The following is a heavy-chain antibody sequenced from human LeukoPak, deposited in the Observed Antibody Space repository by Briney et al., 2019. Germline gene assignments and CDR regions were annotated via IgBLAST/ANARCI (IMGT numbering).Heavy chain of an antibody. CDR1: GFTLSAYS. J-gene: IGHJ5*02. D-gene: IGHD1-26*01. V-gene: IGHV3-21*01. Sequence: GGSLRLSCAASGFTLSAYSINWVRQAPGRGLEWVSSISSSGTYIYYADSVKGRFTISRDNAKNSLSLQMNSLRAEDTAVYYCARDFRYSGSYHHWFDPWGQGTLVTVSS. CDR2: ISSSGTYI. CDR3: ARDFRYSGSYHHWFDP.